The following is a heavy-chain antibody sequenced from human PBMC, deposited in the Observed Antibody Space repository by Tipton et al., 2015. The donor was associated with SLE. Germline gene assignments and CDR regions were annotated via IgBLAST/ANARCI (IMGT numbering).Heavy chain of an antibody. J-gene: IGHJ6*03. CDR2: ISGNGDST. CDR1: GFTFSNYA. Sequence: GSLRLSCAASGFTFSNYAMNWVRQAPGKGLEWVSGISGNGDSTFYAESVRGRFTISRDNAKNSLFLQMNSLRAEDTAVYFCAKHLQQWNDDDPYMDVWGKGTTVTVSS. D-gene: IGHD1-1*01. V-gene: IGHV3-23*01. CDR3: AKHLQQWNDDDPYMDV.